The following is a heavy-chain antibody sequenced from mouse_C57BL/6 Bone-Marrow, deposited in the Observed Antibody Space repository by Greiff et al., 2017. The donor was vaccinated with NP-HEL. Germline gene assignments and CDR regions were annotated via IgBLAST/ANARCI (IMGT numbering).Heavy chain of an antibody. Sequence: QVQLQQPGAELVRPGTSVKLSCKASGYTFTSYWMHWVKQRPGQGLEWIGVIDPSDSYTNYNQKFKGKATLTVDTSSSTAYMQLSSLTSEDSAVYYGATPPDWGQGTTLTVSS. CDR2: IDPSDSYT. CDR1: GYTFTSYW. J-gene: IGHJ2*01. CDR3: ATPPD. V-gene: IGHV1-59*01.